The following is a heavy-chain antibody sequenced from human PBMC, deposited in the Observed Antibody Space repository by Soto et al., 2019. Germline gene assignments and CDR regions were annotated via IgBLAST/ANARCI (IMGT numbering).Heavy chain of an antibody. CDR3: ARYCGSTSCSNVTYYYYGMDV. V-gene: IGHV1-69*13. D-gene: IGHD2-2*01. CDR1: GGTFSSYA. J-gene: IGHJ6*02. CDR2: IIPIFGTA. Sequence: ASVKVSCKASGGTFSSYAISWVRQAPGQGLEWMGGIIPIFGTANYAQKFQGRVTITADESTSTAYMELSSLRSEDTAVYYCARYCGSTSCSNVTYYYYGMDVWGQGTTVTVSS.